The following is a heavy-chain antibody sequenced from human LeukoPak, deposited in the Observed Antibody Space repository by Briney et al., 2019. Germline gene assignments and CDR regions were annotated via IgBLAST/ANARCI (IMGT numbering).Heavy chain of an antibody. CDR3: ARRSYDSSGYYQFDY. D-gene: IGHD3-22*01. J-gene: IGHJ4*02. CDR1: GGTFSSYA. CDR2: IIPIFGTA. V-gene: IGHV1-69*05. Sequence: SVKVSCKASGGTFSSYAISWVRRAPGQGLEWMGRIIPIFGTANYAQKFQSRVTITTDESTSTAYMELSSLRSEDTAVYYCARRSYDSSGYYQFDYWGQGTLVTVSS.